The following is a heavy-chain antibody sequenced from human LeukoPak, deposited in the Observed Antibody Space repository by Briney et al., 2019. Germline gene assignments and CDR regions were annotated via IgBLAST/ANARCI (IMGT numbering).Heavy chain of an antibody. V-gene: IGHV4-4*07. CDR3: AREGNNWYRALDY. J-gene: IGHJ4*02. CDR2: IYSSGAT. D-gene: IGHD6-13*01. Sequence: SETLSLTCTVSGDSFRSYSWSWIRQPAGKGLQGIGRIYSSGATKYNASLQSRVTMSLDTSKSQFSLRLSSVTAADTAVYFCAREGNNWYRALDYWGQGSQVTVFS. CDR1: GDSFRSYS.